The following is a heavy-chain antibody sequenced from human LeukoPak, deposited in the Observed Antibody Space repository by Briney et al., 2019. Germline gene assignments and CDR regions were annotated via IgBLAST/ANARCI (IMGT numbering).Heavy chain of an antibody. J-gene: IGHJ5*02. Sequence: GGSLRLSCAASGFTFSSYWMSWVRQAPGKGLEWVANIKQDGSEKYYVDSVKGRFTISRDNAKNSLYLQMNSLRAEDTAVYYCAKDYGIVVPVPPDWFDPWGQGTLVTVSS. CDR1: GFTFSSYW. V-gene: IGHV3-7*03. D-gene: IGHD1-26*01. CDR2: IKQDGSEK. CDR3: AKDYGIVVPVPPDWFDP.